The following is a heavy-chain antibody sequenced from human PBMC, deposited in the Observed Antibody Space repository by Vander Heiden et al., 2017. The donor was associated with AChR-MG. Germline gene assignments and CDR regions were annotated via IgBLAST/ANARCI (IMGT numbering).Heavy chain of an antibody. CDR2: IIPIFGTA. D-gene: IGHD3-16*01. CDR1: VGTFSSYA. CDR3: ARDLFGMATTYFDY. J-gene: IGHJ4*02. V-gene: IGHV1-69*01. Sequence: QVQLVQSGAEVKKPGSSVKVSCKASVGTFSSYAISWVRQAPGQGLEWMGGIIPIFGTANYAQKFQGRVTITADESTSTAYMELSSLRSEDTAVYYCARDLFGMATTYFDYWGQGTLVTVSS.